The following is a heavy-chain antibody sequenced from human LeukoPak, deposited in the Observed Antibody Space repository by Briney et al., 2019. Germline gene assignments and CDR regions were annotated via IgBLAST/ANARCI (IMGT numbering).Heavy chain of an antibody. CDR3: AKDFLYGDKRAYFDY. CDR2: ISWNSGSI. V-gene: IGHV3-9*01. D-gene: IGHD4-17*01. CDR1: GFTFDDYA. J-gene: IGHJ4*02. Sequence: GRSLRLSCAASGFTFDDYAMHWVRQAPGKGLEWVSGISWNSGSIGYADSVKGRFTISRDNAKNSLYLQMNSLRAEDTALYYCAKDFLYGDKRAYFDYWGQGTLVTVSS.